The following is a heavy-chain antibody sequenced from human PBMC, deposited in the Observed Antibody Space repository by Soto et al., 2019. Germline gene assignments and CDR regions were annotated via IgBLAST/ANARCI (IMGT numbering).Heavy chain of an antibody. CDR1: GASITSDGYY. V-gene: IGHV4-31*03. D-gene: IGHD3-10*01. CDR3: ARTVGSGSPDFDY. CDR2: IYYSGNS. J-gene: IGHJ4*02. Sequence: LSLTCSVSGASITSDGYYWSWIRQFPGKGLEWIGHIYYSGNSYYNLSLGSRLLISVDTSKNQFSLKLSSVTAADTAVYYCARTVGSGSPDFDYWGQGILVTVSS.